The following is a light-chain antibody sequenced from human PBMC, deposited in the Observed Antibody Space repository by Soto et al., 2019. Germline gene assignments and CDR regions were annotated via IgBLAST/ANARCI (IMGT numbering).Light chain of an antibody. J-gene: IGKJ2*01. CDR3: QQTYSELVYT. Sequence: IQMTQSPSSLSASVGDRVTITCQATQDIRKYLNWYQQKPGKAPEVLIYAVSSLQIGVPSRFAGSGSGTDFTLTITDLRPEDSATYYCQQTYSELVYTFGRGTKLEIK. CDR2: AVS. CDR1: QDIRKY. V-gene: IGKV1-39*01.